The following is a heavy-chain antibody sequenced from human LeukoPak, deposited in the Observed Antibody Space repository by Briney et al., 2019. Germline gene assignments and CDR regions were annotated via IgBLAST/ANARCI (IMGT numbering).Heavy chain of an antibody. CDR2: IWFDGSNK. J-gene: IGHJ4*02. V-gene: IGHV3-33*08. D-gene: IGHD6-19*01. CDR1: GVTFSSYE. CDR3: ASSAGALIDC. Sequence: PGGSLRLSCAASGVTFSSYEMNWVRQAPGKGLEWVAVIWFDGSNKFYADSVKGRFTISRDNSKNTLYLQMNSLRAEDTAVYYCASSAGALIDCWGQGTLVIVSS.